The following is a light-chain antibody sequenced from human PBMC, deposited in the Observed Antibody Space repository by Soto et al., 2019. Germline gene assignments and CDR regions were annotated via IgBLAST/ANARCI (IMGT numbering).Light chain of an antibody. CDR1: TSDIGGSNY. CDR2: EVS. CDR3: SSYAGSSVL. Sequence: QSVLTQPPSASGSLGQSVTISCTGATSDIGGSNYVSWYQHHPGKAPKLMIYEVSKWASGVPDRFSGSKSGNTASLTVSGLQGEDEADYYCSSYAGSSVLFGGGTKLTVL. J-gene: IGLJ2*01. V-gene: IGLV2-8*01.